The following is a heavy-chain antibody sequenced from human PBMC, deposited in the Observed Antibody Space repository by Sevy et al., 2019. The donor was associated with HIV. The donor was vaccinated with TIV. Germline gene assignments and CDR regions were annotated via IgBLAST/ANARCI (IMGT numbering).Heavy chain of an antibody. CDR3: AKDYRGGGGGSEF. Sequence: GGSLRLSCSASGFSITTRAMNWVRQAPGKGLEWVSLISSSGENTYYADSVKGRFTISRDTSRNTVYLEMSSLRAEDTAVYYCAKDYRGGGGGSEFGGQGTLVTVSS. D-gene: IGHD2-15*01. CDR2: ISSSGENT. J-gene: IGHJ4*02. V-gene: IGHV3-23*01. CDR1: GFSITTRA.